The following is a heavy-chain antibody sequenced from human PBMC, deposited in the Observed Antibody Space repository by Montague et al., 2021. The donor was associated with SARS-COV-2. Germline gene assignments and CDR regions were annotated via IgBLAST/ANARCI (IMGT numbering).Heavy chain of an antibody. J-gene: IGHJ3*02. CDR2: IGSGGNT. CDR1: KFTFNTYA. CDR3: ASYGVKSPGAFDI. D-gene: IGHD4-17*01. V-gene: IGHV3-23*01. Sequence: SLRLSCAASKFTFNTYAMTWVRQAPGKGLEWVSCIGSGGNTFFADPVQGRFTISRDFSTNTVFLQMNRLRADDTAMYFCASYGVKSPGAFDIWGQGTLVTVSS.